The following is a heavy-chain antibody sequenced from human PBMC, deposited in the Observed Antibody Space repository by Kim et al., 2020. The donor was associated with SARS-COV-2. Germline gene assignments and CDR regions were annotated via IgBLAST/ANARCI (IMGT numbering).Heavy chain of an antibody. V-gene: IGHV3-66*01. D-gene: IGHD3-22*01. CDR1: GFNATTNY. CDR2: IYSGGTT. CDR3: ARGGVFYDDSSGYPFDL. J-gene: IGHJ3*01. Sequence: GGSLRLSCVGSGFNATTNYMSWVRQTPRKGLEWLSIIYSGGTTYYADSVKDRFTISRDESKNTLYLHMKSLSADDSALYYCARGGVFYDDSSGYPFDLWG.